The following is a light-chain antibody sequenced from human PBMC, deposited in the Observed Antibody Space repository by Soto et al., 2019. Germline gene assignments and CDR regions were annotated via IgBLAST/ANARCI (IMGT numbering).Light chain of an antibody. CDR3: ESWDGSIPV. V-gene: IGLV4-60*03. CDR2: LEGGGSY. J-gene: IGLJ3*02. CDR1: SGHSRYF. Sequence: QSVLTQSSSASASLGSSVKLTCTLSSGHSRYFIAWHQQQPGKAPRYLMKLEGGGSYIRGSGVPYRCSSSSTAANRYLTICHIRAEAEYDYVSESWDGSIPVFGGGTKLTVL.